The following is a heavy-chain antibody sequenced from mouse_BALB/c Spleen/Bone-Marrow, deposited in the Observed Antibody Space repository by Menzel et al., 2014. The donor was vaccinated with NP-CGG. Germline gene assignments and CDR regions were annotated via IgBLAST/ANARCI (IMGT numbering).Heavy chain of an antibody. CDR2: ISNGGGST. V-gene: IGHV5-12*02. J-gene: IGHJ4*01. Sequence: VESGGGLVQPGGSLKLSCATSGFTFSGYYMYWVRQTPEKRLEWVAYISNGGGSTYYPDTVKGRFTISRDNAKNTLYLQMSRLKSEDTAMYYCARRGWYYAMDYWGQGTSVTVSS. D-gene: IGHD2-3*01. CDR1: GFTFSGYY. CDR3: ARRGWYYAMDY.